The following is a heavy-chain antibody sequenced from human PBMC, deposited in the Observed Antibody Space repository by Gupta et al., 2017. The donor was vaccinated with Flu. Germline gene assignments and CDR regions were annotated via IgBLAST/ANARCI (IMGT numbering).Heavy chain of an antibody. D-gene: IGHD2-15*01. V-gene: IGHV4-59*01. CDR3: ARSHYPESGGYPDH. J-gene: IGHJ5*02. CDR2: IHYTGST. Sequence: QVQLQESGPGRVKPSETLSLTCTVFGGSISGYYWSWIRQAPGKRLEWIGYIHYTGSTDYSPSLKSRVTISQDTSKNQFSLRVNPVTAADTAVYYCARSHYPESGGYPDHWGQGTLVTVTS. CDR1: GGSISGYY.